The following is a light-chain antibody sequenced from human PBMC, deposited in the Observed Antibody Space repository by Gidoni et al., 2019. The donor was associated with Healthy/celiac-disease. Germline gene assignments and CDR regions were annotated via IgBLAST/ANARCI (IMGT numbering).Light chain of an antibody. CDR3: QQSYSTPWG. J-gene: IGKJ1*01. CDR1: QSISSY. Sequence: DIQMTQSPSSLSASVGDRVTITCRASQSISSYLNWYQQKPGKAPKLLIYAASSLQSGVPSRFSGSGSGTDFTLTISSLQPEDFATYYWQQSYSTPWGFGQXTKVEIK. CDR2: AAS. V-gene: IGKV1-39*01.